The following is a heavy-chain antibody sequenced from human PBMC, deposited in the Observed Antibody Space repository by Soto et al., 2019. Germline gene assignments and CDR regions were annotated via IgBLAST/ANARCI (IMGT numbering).Heavy chain of an antibody. J-gene: IGHJ6*03. CDR1: GYTFTSYD. CDR2: MNPNSGNT. D-gene: IGHD4-17*01. CDR3: AREGTTTVTADFLYYYYMDV. Sequence: ASVKVSCKASGYTFTSYDINWVRQATGQGLEWMGWMNPNSGNTGYAQKFQGRVTMTRNTSISTAYMELSSLRSEDTAVYYCAREGTTTVTADFLYYYYMDVWGKGTTVPVAS. V-gene: IGHV1-8*01.